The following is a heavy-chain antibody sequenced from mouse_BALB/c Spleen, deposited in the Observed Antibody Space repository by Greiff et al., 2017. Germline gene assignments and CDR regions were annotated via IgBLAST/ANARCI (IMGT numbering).Heavy chain of an antibody. Sequence: EVQVVESGGGLVQPGGSRKLSCAASGFTFSSFGMHWVRQAPEKGLEWVAYISSGSSTIYYADTVKGRFTISRDNPKNTLFLQMTSLRSEDTAMYYCARWITTATLGSMDYWGQGTSVTVSS. CDR1: GFTFSSFG. V-gene: IGHV5-17*02. D-gene: IGHD1-2*01. CDR2: ISSGSSTI. J-gene: IGHJ4*01. CDR3: ARWITTATLGSMDY.